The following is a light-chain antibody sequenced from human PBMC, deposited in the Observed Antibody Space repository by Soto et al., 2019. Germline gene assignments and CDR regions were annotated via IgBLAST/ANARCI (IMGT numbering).Light chain of an antibody. CDR2: GAS. CDR3: QQFNNYPRT. J-gene: IGKJ2*01. Sequence: DVQLTQSPYFLSASVGDRVTITCRASQGINSYLAWYQQKPGKAPKLLIYGASTLQSGVPSRFSGSKSGTEFTLTISSLQPEDFATYFCQQFNNYPRTFGQGTKLEIK. CDR1: QGINSY. V-gene: IGKV1-9*01.